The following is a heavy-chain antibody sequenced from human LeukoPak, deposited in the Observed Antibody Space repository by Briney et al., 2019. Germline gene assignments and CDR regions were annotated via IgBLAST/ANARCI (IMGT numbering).Heavy chain of an antibody. V-gene: IGHV4-31*03. J-gene: IGHJ4*02. CDR2: IYYSGTT. Sequence: SETLSLTCTVSGGSINNDGHYWSWIRQHPGKGLEWIGYIYYSGTTYYNPSLKSRVTISLGTSKNQCALQLSSVTAADTAVYYCARASRLGELSLGYWGQGTLVTVSS. CDR1: GGSINNDGHY. D-gene: IGHD3-16*02. CDR3: ARASRLGELSLGY.